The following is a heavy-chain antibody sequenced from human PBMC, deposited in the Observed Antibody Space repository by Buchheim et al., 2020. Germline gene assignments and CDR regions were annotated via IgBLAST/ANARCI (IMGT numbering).Heavy chain of an antibody. D-gene: IGHD3-9*01. Sequence: QVQLQESGPGLVKPSGTLSLTCAVSGGSISSSNWWSWVRQPPGKGLEWIGEIYHSGSTNYNPSLKSRATISVDKSKNQFSPKLSSVTAADTAVYYCARDPKNYDILNGYYYYGMDVWGQGTT. CDR3: ARDPKNYDILNGYYYYGMDV. CDR2: IYHSGST. V-gene: IGHV4-4*02. CDR1: GGSISSSNW. J-gene: IGHJ6*02.